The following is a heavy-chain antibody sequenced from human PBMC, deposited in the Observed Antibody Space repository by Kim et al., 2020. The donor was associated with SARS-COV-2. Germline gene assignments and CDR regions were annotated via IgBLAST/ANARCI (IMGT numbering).Heavy chain of an antibody. CDR1: GFSLSTSGMC. J-gene: IGHJ5*01. CDR3: ARISPVVRRVTGGWLDH. V-gene: IGHV2-70*11. CDR2: IDWDDEK. Sequence: SGPTLVNPTQTLTLTCTFSGFSLSTSGMCVSWLRQPPGKALEWLARIDWDDEKYYSTSLKTRLTISKDTSKNQVVLRMTNMDPVDTATYYCARISPVVRRVTGGWLDHWGQGTLGTVSS. D-gene: IGHD3-10*01.